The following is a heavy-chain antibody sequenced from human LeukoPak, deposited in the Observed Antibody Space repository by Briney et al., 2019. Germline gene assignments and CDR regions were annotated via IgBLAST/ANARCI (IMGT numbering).Heavy chain of an antibody. J-gene: IGHJ6*02. CDR1: GYTFTSYY. V-gene: IGHV1-46*01. Sequence: GASVKVSCKASGYTFTSYYMHWVRQAPGQGLEWMGIINPSGGSTSYAQKFQGRVTMTRDTSTSTVYMELSSLRSEDTGVYYCARGPTVSSSWHESSWGMDVWGQGTTVTVSS. CDR2: INPSGGST. D-gene: IGHD6-13*01. CDR3: ARGPTVSSSWHESSWGMDV.